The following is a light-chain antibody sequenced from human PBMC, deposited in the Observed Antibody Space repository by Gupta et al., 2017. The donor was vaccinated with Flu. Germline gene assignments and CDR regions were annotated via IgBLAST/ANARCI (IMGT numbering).Light chain of an antibody. V-gene: IGLV2-23*01. J-gene: IGLJ2*01. CDR1: NSEIGTYNL. CDR3: CSYTGRTPVV. Sequence: ITISGTGTNSEIGTYNLVSWYQQYPAKAPKLLRYEGSERPAGVSSRFSGSKSCNTASLTISGLQAQDEATYYCCSYTGRTPVVFGGGTTVTVL. CDR2: EGS.